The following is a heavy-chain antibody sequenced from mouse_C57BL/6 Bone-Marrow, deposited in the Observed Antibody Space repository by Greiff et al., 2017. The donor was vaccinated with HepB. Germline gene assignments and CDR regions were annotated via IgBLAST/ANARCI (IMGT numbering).Heavy chain of an antibody. CDR1: GYTFTSYW. D-gene: IGHD1-1*01. CDR2: IDPNSGGT. CDR3: ARRDCDYYGSRYYFDY. J-gene: IGHJ2*01. V-gene: IGHV1-72*01. Sequence: VQLQQPGAELVKPGASVKLSCKASGYTFTSYWIHWVKQRPGRGLEWIGRIDPNSGGTKYNEKFKSKATLTVDKPSSTAYMQLSSLTSEDSAVYYCARRDCDYYGSRYYFDYWGQGTTLTVSS.